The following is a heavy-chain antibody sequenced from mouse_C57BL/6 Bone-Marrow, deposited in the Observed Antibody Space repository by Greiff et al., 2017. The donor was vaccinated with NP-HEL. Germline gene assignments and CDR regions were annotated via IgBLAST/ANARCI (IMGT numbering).Heavy chain of an antibody. J-gene: IGHJ3*01. V-gene: IGHV1-26*01. Sequence: VQLQQSGPELVKPGASVKISCKASGYTFTDYYMNWVKQSHGKSLEWIGDINPNNGGTSYNQKFKGKATLTVDKSSSTAYMELRSLTSEDSAVYYCARGELWSSWFAYWGQGTLVTVSA. CDR1: GYTFTDYY. CDR3: ARGELWSSWFAY. CDR2: INPNNGGT. D-gene: IGHD1-1*02.